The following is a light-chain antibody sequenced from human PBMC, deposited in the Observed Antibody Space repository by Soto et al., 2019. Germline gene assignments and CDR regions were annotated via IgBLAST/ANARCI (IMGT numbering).Light chain of an antibody. V-gene: IGKV1-5*01. J-gene: IGKJ4*01. CDR1: QRIATW. CDR2: GAS. Sequence: DIPLTQSPSTLSASVGDRVTITCRASQRIATWLAWYQHQPGSAPKLLIYGASTLQSGVPSRFSGSGSGAEFTLTIDNLQPEDFATYYCQQYNSWQITFGGGTKVEV. CDR3: QQYNSWQIT.